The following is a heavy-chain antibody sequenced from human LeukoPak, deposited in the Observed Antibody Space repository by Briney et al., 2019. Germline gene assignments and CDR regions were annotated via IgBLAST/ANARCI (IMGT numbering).Heavy chain of an antibody. CDR3: AKEASGSYSYYYYYYMDV. CDR2: IRYEGSNK. Sequence: GGSLRLSCAASGFTFSSYGMRWVRQAPGRGLEWVAFIRYEGSNKYYADSVKGRLNISRDNSKNTLYLQVNSLRAEDTAVYYCAKEASGSYSYYYYYYMDVWGKGTTVTVSS. J-gene: IGHJ6*03. V-gene: IGHV3-30*02. D-gene: IGHD1-26*01. CDR1: GFTFSSYG.